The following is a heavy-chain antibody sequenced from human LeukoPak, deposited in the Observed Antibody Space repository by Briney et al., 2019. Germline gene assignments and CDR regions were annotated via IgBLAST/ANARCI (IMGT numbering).Heavy chain of an antibody. V-gene: IGHV3-23*01. CDR2: ISGSGGST. J-gene: IGHJ4*02. CDR3: AKINYYDSSGYYLGLDY. CDR1: GFTFSSYA. D-gene: IGHD3-22*01. Sequence: GGSLRLSCAASGFTFSSYAMSWVRQAPGKGLEWVSPISGSGGSTYYADSVKGRFTISRDNSKYTLYLQMNSLRAEDTAVYYCAKINYYDSSGYYLGLDYWGQGTLLTVSS.